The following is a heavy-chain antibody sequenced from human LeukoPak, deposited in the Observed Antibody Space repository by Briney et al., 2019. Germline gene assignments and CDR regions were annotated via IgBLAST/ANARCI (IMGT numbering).Heavy chain of an antibody. CDR2: INPNSGGT. D-gene: IGHD4-23*01. V-gene: IGHV1-2*02. CDR1: GYTFTGYY. Sequence: ASVKVSCKASGYTFTGYYIHWVRQAPGQGLEWMGWINPNSGGTKYAQKFQGRVTMTRDTSKSTAYMELSGRTSDDTAVYYCAKEAYGGNSESLDPWGQGTLVTVSS. CDR3: AKEAYGGNSESLDP. J-gene: IGHJ5*02.